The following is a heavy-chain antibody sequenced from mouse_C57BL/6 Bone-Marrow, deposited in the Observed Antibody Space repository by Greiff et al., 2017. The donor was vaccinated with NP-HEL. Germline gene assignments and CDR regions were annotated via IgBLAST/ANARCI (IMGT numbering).Heavy chain of an antibody. CDR1: GYAFSSSW. Sequence: QVQLQQSGPELVKPGASVKISCKASGYAFSSSWMNWVKQRPGKGLEWIGRIYPGAGDTNYNGKFKGKATLTADKSSSTAYMQLSSLTSEDSAVYFCARGSPYYFDYWGQGTTLTVSS. J-gene: IGHJ2*01. CDR2: IYPGAGDT. V-gene: IGHV1-82*01. CDR3: ARGSPYYFDY.